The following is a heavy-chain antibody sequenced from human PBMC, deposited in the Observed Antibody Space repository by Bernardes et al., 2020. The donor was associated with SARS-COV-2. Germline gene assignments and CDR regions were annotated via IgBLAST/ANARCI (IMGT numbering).Heavy chain of an antibody. J-gene: IGHJ5*02. CDR3: ATTLGAAAGWFDP. CDR2: ISSSSNYI. V-gene: IGHV3-21*01. CDR1: GFTLSSYS. D-gene: IGHD6-13*01. Sequence: GGSLRLSCAASGFTLSSYSMNWVRKAPRKGLEWVSSISSSSNYIYYADSVKGRFTISRDNAKNSLYLQMNSLRAEDTAVYYCATTLGAAAGWFDPWGQGTLVTVSS.